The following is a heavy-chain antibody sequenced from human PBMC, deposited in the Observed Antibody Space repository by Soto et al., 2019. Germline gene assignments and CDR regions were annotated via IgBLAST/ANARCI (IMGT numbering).Heavy chain of an antibody. CDR2: IIPIFGTA. D-gene: IGHD3-9*01. CDR1: GGTFSSYA. CDR3: ARERTGTGAFDI. V-gene: IGHV1-69*13. Sequence: SVKVSCKASGGTFSSYAISWVRQAPGQGLEWMGGIIPIFGTANYAQKFQGRVTITADESTSTAYMELSSLRSEDTAEYYCARERTGTGAFDIWGQGTMVTVSS. J-gene: IGHJ3*02.